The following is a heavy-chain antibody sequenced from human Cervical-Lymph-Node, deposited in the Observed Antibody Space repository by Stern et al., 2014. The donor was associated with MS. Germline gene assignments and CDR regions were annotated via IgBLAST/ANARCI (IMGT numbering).Heavy chain of an antibody. V-gene: IGHV2-5*02. Sequence: QVTLRESGPTLVRPTQTLSLTCTFSGFSLTITGEAVAWIRQPPGKALEWLALSYWDDDKVYSPSLKNRIALTKDTSKHQVVFTLTNMDPMDTATYYCARRGSPNHGGYFFDSWGQGILVTVSS. J-gene: IGHJ4*02. CDR2: SYWDDDK. CDR3: ARRGSPNHGGYFFDS. CDR1: GFSLTITGEA. D-gene: IGHD2/OR15-2a*01.